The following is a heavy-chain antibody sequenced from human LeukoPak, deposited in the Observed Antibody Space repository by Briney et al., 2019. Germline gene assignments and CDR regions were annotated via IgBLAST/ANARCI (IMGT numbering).Heavy chain of an antibody. D-gene: IGHD1-26*01. Sequence: PGGSLRLSCAASGFTFSNYWMHWVRQAPGKGLVWVSRINTDGSSTSYADSVKGRFTISRDNAKNTLYLQMNSLRAEDTAVYYCASGEPHHVASFDYWGQGTLVTVSS. CDR1: GFTFSNYW. CDR2: INTDGSST. J-gene: IGHJ4*02. CDR3: ASGEPHHVASFDY. V-gene: IGHV3-74*01.